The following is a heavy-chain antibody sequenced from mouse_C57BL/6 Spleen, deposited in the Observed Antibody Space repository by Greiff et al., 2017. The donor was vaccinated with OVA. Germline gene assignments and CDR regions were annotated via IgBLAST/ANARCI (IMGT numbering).Heavy chain of an antibody. CDR2: IYPGNSDT. CDR3: TRCPYYSNYYFDY. V-gene: IGHV1-5*01. Sequence: VQLQQSGTVLARPGASVKMSCKTSGYTFTSYWMHWVKQRPGQGLEWIGAIYPGNSDTSYNQKFKGKAKLTAVTSASTAYMELSSLTNEDSAVYYCTRCPYYSNYYFDYWGQGTTLTVSS. D-gene: IGHD2-5*01. J-gene: IGHJ2*01. CDR1: GYTFTSYW.